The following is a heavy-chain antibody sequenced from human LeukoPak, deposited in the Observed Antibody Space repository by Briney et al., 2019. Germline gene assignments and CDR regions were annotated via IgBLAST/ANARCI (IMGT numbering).Heavy chain of an antibody. J-gene: IGHJ4*02. CDR1: GYTFTGHY. CDR3: ARGALEWLSKGYFDY. D-gene: IGHD3-3*01. CDR2: INPNSGGT. V-gene: IGHV1-2*02. Sequence: ASVKVSCKASGYTFTGHYIHWVRQAPGQGLEWMGWINPNSGGTNYAQKFQGRVTMTRDTSISTAYMELSRLRSDDTAVYYCARGALEWLSKGYFDYWGQGTLVTVSS.